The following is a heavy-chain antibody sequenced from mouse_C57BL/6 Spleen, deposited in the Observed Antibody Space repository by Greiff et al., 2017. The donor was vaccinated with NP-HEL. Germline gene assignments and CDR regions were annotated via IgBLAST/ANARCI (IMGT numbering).Heavy chain of an antibody. V-gene: IGHV5-4*01. CDR3: ARDRDGGWFAY. CDR2: ISDGGSYT. J-gene: IGHJ3*01. Sequence: EVMLVESGGGLVKPGGSLKLSCAASGFTFSSYAMSWVRQTPEKRLEWVATISDGGSYTYYPDNVKGRFTISRDNAKNNLYLQMSHLKSEDTAMYYCARDRDGGWFAYWGQGTLVTVSA. CDR1: GFTFSSYA.